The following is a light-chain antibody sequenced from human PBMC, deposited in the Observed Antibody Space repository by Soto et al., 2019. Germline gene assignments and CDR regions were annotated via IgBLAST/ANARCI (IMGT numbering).Light chain of an antibody. CDR2: NNN. CDR3: AAWDDSLNGLV. CDR1: SSNIGSNT. V-gene: IGLV1-44*01. Sequence: QSVLTQPPSASGTPGQRVTISCSGSSSNIGSNTVNWYQQLPGTAPKLLTYNNNQRPSGVPDRFSGSKSGTSASLAISGLQSEDEDDYYCAAWDDSLNGLVFRTGTKLTVL. J-gene: IGLJ1*01.